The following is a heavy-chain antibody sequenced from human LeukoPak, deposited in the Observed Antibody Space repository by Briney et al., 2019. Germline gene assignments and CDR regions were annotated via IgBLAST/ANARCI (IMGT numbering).Heavy chain of an antibody. Sequence: SETLSLTCTVSGSMYNYYWSWIRQPPGKGLEWIGYIHYNGITNYNPSLKSRVTMSLDTSKNQVSLKLNSVTAADTAVYYCARARESLSGGYFDYWGQGTLVTVSS. CDR1: GSMYNYY. CDR3: ARARESLSGGYFDY. CDR2: IHYNGIT. D-gene: IGHD2-15*01. J-gene: IGHJ4*02. V-gene: IGHV4-59*08.